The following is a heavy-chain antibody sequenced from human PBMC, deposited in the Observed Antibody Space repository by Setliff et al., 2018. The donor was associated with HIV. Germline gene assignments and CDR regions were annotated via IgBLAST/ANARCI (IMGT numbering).Heavy chain of an antibody. V-gene: IGHV4-61*02. CDR1: GVPISSGLYY. CDR3: ASGEDSGTYGEPYDS. Sequence: SETLSLTCTVSGVPISSGLYYWNWIRQPAGKGLEWIGRISSSGSTTYNPSLKSRVSVSIGPSKNQFSLNLSSVTAADTAVYYCASGEDSGTYGEPYDSWGQGALVTVSS. J-gene: IGHJ4*02. CDR2: ISSSGST. D-gene: IGHD1-26*01.